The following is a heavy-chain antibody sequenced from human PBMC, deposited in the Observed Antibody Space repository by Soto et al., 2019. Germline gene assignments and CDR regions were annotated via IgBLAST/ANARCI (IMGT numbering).Heavy chain of an antibody. V-gene: IGHV4-4*02. CDR1: GGSLGRRDW. CDR2: IYLNGGS. J-gene: IGHJ4*02. Sequence: KPSETLSLTCAVSGGSLGRRDWWSWVRQPPGKGLEWIGQIYLNGGSTYDPSLKTRVAISVDVSKNLLSLELRSVTTADTAVYYCVKNGEYSLHYWGQGALVTVSS. D-gene: IGHD4-17*01. CDR3: VKNGEYSLHY.